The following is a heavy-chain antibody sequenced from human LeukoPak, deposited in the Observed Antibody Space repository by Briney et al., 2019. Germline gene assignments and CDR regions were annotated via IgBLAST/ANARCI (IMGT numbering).Heavy chain of an antibody. J-gene: IGHJ3*02. D-gene: IGHD6-19*01. V-gene: IGHV3-21*01. CDR3: ARTAPSSGTTFAFDM. CDR2: ISSSSSYI. CDR1: GFTFSSHS. Sequence: SGGSLRLSCAASGFTFSSHSMNWVRQAPGKGLEWVSSISSSSSYIFYGDSLKGRFTISRDNAQNSLYLQMNSLRAEDTAVYYCARTAPSSGTTFAFDMWGQGTMVTVSS.